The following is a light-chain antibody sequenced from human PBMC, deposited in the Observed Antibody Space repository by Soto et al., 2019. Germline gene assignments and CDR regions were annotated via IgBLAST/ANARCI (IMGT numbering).Light chain of an antibody. CDR2: VVS. CDR3: GSYTSSDTPYV. Sequence: QSTLTQPASVSGSPGQSITISCTGTRSDVGGYKYVSWYQQHPGKAPKLIIYVVSNRPSGVSNRFSGSKSGNTASLTISGLQTEDEAEYYCGSYTSSDTPYVFGTGTKVTVL. J-gene: IGLJ1*01. V-gene: IGLV2-14*01. CDR1: RSDVGGYKY.